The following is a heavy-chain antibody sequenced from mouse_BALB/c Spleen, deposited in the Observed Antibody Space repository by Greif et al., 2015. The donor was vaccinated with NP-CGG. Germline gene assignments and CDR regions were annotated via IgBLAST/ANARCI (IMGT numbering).Heavy chain of an antibody. CDR1: GYSFTGYY. J-gene: IGHJ3*01. CDR2: ISCYNGAT. D-gene: IGHD2-4*01. CDR3: SRGEVRGDYAWFAY. V-gene: IGHV1S34*01. Sequence: LVKTGASVKISCKASGYSFTGYYMRWVKQSHGTSLEWIGYISCYNGATSYNQKFKGKATFTVDTSSSTAYMRFNSVTSEDAAVYYCSRGEVRGDYAWFAYWGQGTLVTVSA.